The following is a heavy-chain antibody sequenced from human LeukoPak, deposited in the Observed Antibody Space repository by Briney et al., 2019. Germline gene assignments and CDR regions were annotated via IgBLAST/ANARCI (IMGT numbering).Heavy chain of an antibody. J-gene: IGHJ4*02. V-gene: IGHV1-2*02. CDR1: GYTFTSYY. Sequence: ASVKVSCKASGYTFTSYYMHWVRQAPGQGLEWMGWINPNSGGTNYAQKFQGRVTMTRDTSISTAYMELSRLRSDDTAVYYCASQYSSSWGYFDYWGQGALVTVSS. D-gene: IGHD6-13*01. CDR2: INPNSGGT. CDR3: ASQYSSSWGYFDY.